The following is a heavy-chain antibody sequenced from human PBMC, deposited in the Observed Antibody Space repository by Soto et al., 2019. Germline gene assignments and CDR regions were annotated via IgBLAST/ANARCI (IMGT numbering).Heavy chain of an antibody. CDR1: GFTFSSHA. CDR2: TSGSGGTT. Sequence: GGSLRLSCGASGFTFSSHAMSWVRQAPGKGLEWVSSTSGSGGTTYYADSVKGRFTASRDNSKNTLYLQMNSLRAEDTAVYYCAKESGYYDNYELDYWGQGTLVTVSS. V-gene: IGHV3-23*01. CDR3: AKESGYYDNYELDY. J-gene: IGHJ4*02. D-gene: IGHD3-9*01.